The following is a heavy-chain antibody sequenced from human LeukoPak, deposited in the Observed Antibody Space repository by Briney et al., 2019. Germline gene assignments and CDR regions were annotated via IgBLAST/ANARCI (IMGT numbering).Heavy chain of an antibody. V-gene: IGHV4-34*01. D-gene: IGHD4-17*01. J-gene: IGHJ4*02. CDR1: GGSFSGYY. CDR3: ASSTVTTTPLDY. CDR2: INHSGST. Sequence: SETLSPTCAVYGGSFSGYYWSWIRQPPGKGLEWIGEINHSGSTNYNPSLKSRVTISVDTSKNQFSLKLSSVTAADTAVYYCASSTVTTTPLDYWGQGTLVTVSS.